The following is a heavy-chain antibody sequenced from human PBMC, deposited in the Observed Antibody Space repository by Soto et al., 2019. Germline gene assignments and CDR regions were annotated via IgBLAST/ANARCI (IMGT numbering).Heavy chain of an antibody. D-gene: IGHD7-27*01. CDR2: IRSGGGGT. J-gene: IGHJ4*02. Sequence: GGSLRLSCVASGLTFSDYLIHWVRQAPGKGLIWVSGIRSGGGGTDYAHSVKGRFTISRDNAKNTVYLQMNNLRAEDTAVYYCAKQLTGEGGFLENWGQGTQVTVSS. CDR1: GLTFSDYL. V-gene: IGHV3-74*01. CDR3: AKQLTGEGGFLEN.